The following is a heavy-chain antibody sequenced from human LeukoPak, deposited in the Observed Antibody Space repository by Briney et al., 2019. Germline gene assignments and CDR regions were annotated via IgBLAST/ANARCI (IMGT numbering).Heavy chain of an antibody. CDR1: GGSICSSNW. CDR2: IYHSGST. D-gene: IGHD3-22*01. V-gene: IGHV4-4*02. Sequence: SETLSLTCAVSGGSICSSNWWSWVRQPPGKGLEWIGEIYHSGSTNYNPSLKSRVTISVDKSKNQFSLKLSSVTAADTAVYYCARDRGAEGYDSSGYYRATAFDIWGQGTMVTVSS. J-gene: IGHJ3*02. CDR3: ARDRGAEGYDSSGYYRATAFDI.